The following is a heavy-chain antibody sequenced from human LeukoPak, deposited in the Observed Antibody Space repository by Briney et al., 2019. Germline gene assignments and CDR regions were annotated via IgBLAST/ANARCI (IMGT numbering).Heavy chain of an antibody. CDR1: GLTFSNAW. CDR2: IKSDGSIT. CDR3: VSTPLNYYDSSGFDAFDI. Sequence: PGGSLRLSCAASGLTFSNAWMNWVRQAPGKGLVWVSGIKSDGSITTYADSVKGRFTISRDNSKNTLYLQMNSLRAEDTAVYYCVSTPLNYYDSSGFDAFDIWGQGTMVTVSS. V-gene: IGHV3-74*03. J-gene: IGHJ3*02. D-gene: IGHD3-22*01.